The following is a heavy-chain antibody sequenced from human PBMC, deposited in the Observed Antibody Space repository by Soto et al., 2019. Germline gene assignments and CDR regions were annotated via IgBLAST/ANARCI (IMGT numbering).Heavy chain of an antibody. Sequence: GESLKISCKGSGYSFTSYWISWVRQMPGKGLEWMGRIDPSDSYTNYSPSFQGHVTISADKSISTAYLQWSSLKASDAAMYYCARHMLELRNWFDPWGQGTLVTVSS. CDR2: IDPSDSYT. V-gene: IGHV5-10-1*01. CDR3: ARHMLELRNWFDP. D-gene: IGHD1-7*01. J-gene: IGHJ5*02. CDR1: GYSFTSYW.